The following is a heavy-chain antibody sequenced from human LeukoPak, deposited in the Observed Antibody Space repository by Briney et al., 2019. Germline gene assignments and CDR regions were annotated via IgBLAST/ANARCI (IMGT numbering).Heavy chain of an antibody. CDR3: AREKVVRGVISYYYYYYMDV. CDR2: IYYSGST. D-gene: IGHD3-10*01. CDR1: GGSISSYY. V-gene: IGHV4-59*12. J-gene: IGHJ6*03. Sequence: SETLTLTCTVSGGSISSYYWSWIRQPPGKGLEWIGYIYYSGSTNYNPSLKSRVTISVDTSKNQFSLKLSSVTAADTAVYYCAREKVVRGVISYYYYYYMDVWGKGTTVTISS.